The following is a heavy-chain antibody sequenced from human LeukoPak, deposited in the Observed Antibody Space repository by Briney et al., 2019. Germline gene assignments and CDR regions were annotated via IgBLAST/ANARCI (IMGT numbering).Heavy chain of an antibody. CDR2: VHLNGAT. CDR3: TRESGAFSPFGF. D-gene: IGHD1-26*01. V-gene: IGHV4-4*02. CDR1: GGSITTTNW. J-gene: IGHJ4*02. Sequence: PSETLSLTCAVSGGSITTTNWWSWVRQPPGKGLEWIGEVHLNGATNYNPSLESRFTMSIDKSNNHLSLEVTSVTAADTAMYYCTRESGAFSPFGFWGQGTLVTVYS.